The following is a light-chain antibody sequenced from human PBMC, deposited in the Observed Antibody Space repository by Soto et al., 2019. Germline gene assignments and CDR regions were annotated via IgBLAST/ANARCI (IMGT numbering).Light chain of an antibody. J-gene: IGKJ4*01. V-gene: IGKV3-15*01. CDR3: QQFNAWPLT. CDR1: QSVSTK. Sequence: EIVMTQSPAALSVSPGERVSLSCRASQSVSTKIAWYQQKPGQAPRLIFYGASTRANGIPARFSGSGSGTEFTLTISSLQSEDSAVYYCQQFNAWPLTFGGGTRVEIK. CDR2: GAS.